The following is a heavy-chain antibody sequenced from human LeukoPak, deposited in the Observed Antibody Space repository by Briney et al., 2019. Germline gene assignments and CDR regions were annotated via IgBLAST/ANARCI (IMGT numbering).Heavy chain of an antibody. V-gene: IGHV4-4*07. CDR1: GGSISSYY. CDR2: IYTSGSA. CDR3: ARAPLVEASGDAFDI. D-gene: IGHD1-26*01. J-gene: IGHJ3*02. Sequence: SETLSLTCTVSGGSISSYYWSWIRQPAGKGLEWMGRIYTSGSANYNPSPTSRGTISVDASKNQISLKLRSVTAADTAVYYCARAPLVEASGDAFDIWGRGTMVTVSS.